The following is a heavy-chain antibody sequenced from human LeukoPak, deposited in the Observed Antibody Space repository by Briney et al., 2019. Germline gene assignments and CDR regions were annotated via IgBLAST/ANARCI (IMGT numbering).Heavy chain of an antibody. CDR3: AREGLYSSSWYGNDYYYGMDV. CDR1: GYTFTSYG. J-gene: IGHJ6*02. Sequence: ASVTVSCKASGYTFTSYGISWARQAPGQGLEWMGWISAYNGNTNYAQKLQGRVTMTTDTSTSTAYMELRSLRSDDTAVYYCAREGLYSSSWYGNDYYYGMDVWGQGTTITVSS. D-gene: IGHD6-13*01. V-gene: IGHV1-18*01. CDR2: ISAYNGNT.